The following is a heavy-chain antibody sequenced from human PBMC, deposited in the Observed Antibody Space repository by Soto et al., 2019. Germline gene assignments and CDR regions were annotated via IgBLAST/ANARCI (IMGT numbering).Heavy chain of an antibody. V-gene: IGHV3-30*03. CDR3: ARDVAMPTGLGLGY. CDR1: GFAFTNYG. J-gene: IGHJ4*02. CDR2: VSNDGNRK. D-gene: IGHD2-2*01. Sequence: QVQVVESGGGVVQPGRSLRLSCAASGFAFTNYGMHWVRQAPGKELEWVAFVSNDGNRKYYADSVKGRFTISRDNSENTVYLQMTSLRRDDTAVFYCARDVAMPTGLGLGYWGQGALVTVSS.